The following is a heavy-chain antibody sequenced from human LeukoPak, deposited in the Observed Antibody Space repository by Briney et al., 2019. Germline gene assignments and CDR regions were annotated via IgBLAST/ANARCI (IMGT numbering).Heavy chain of an antibody. J-gene: IGHJ4*02. CDR2: IYHSGST. V-gene: IGHV4-38-2*01. CDR3: ARHVRVRFDY. Sequence: PSETLSLTCAVSGYSISSGYYWGWIRQPPGKGLEWIGSIYHSGSTYYNPSLKSRVTISVDTSKNQFSLKLSSVTAADTAVYYCARHVRVRFDYWGQGTLVTVSS. CDR1: GYSISSGYY. D-gene: IGHD6-6*01.